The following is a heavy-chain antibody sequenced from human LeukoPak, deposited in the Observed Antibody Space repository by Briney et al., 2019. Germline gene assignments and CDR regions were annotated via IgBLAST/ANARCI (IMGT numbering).Heavy chain of an antibody. Sequence: SETLSLTCTVSGGSISSYYWSWIRQPPGKGLEWIGYIYYSGGTNYNPSLKSRVTISVDTSKNQFSLNLSSVTAADTAVYYCARHPPTGTTDYWGQGTLVTVSS. V-gene: IGHV4-59*08. CDR2: IYYSGGT. J-gene: IGHJ4*02. CDR1: GGSISSYY. D-gene: IGHD1-7*01. CDR3: ARHPPTGTTDY.